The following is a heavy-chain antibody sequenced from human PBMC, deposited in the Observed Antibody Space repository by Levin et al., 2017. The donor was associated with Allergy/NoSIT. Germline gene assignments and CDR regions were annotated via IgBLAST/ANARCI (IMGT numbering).Heavy chain of an antibody. Sequence: GESLKISCAASGFTFSSYWMHWVRQAPGKGLVWVSRVNGDGSTTTYADSVKGRFTISRDNARNTLYLQMNSLRAEDTAVYYCATRLAIPSSTFDYWGQGTLVTVSS. V-gene: IGHV3-74*03. J-gene: IGHJ4*02. CDR2: VNGDGSTT. CDR3: ATRLAIPSSTFDY. CDR1: GFTFSSYW. D-gene: IGHD2-2*01.